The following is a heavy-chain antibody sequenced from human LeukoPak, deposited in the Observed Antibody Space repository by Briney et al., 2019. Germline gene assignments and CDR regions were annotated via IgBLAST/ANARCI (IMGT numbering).Heavy chain of an antibody. V-gene: IGHV3-53*01. CDR3: ARSQYARYYFDY. CDR1: GFTVSSNY. J-gene: IGHJ4*02. D-gene: IGHD2-8*01. Sequence: GGSLRLSCAASGFTVSSNYMSWVRQAPGKGLEWVSVIYSGGSTYYADSVKGRFTISRDNSKNTLYLQMNSLRAEDTAVYYCARSQYARYYFDYWGQGTLVTVSS. CDR2: IYSGGST.